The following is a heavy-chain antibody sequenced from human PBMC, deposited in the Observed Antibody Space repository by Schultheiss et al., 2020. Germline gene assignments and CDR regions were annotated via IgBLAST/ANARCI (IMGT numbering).Heavy chain of an antibody. CDR2: IKSKTDGGTT. CDR3: SRRGDSGSSN. CDR1: GFSFSNAW. D-gene: IGHD1-26*01. J-gene: IGHJ4*02. V-gene: IGHV3-15*01. Sequence: GGSLRLSCAASGFSFSNAWMSWVRQAPGKGLEWVGRIKSKTDGGTTGYAAPVKGRFTISRDDSKDTAYLQMNSLKAEDTAVYYCSRRGDSGSSNWGQGTLVTVSS.